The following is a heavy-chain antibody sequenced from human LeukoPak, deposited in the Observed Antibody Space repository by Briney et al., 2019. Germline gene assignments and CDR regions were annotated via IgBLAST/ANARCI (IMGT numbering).Heavy chain of an antibody. CDR3: ARDGGSSCYSLAACCETPYGFDY. Sequence: GSLRLSCAASGFTFSSYGMHWVRQAPGKGLEWVAVIWYDGSNKYYADSVEGRFTISRDNSKNTLYLQMNSLRAEDTAVYYCARDGGSSCYSLAACCETPYGFDYWGQGTLVTVSS. J-gene: IGHJ4*02. D-gene: IGHD6-13*01. CDR1: GFTFSSYG. V-gene: IGHV3-33*01. CDR2: IWYDGSNK.